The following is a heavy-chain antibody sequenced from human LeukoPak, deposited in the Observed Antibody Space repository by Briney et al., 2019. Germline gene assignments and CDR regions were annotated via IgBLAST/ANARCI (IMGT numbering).Heavy chain of an antibody. CDR2: TYYRSKRYN. Sequence: SQTLSLTCAISGDSVSSNSDAWNWIRQSPSRGLEWLGRTYYRSKRYNDYAVSVKSRITINPDTSQNQFSLQLNSVTPEDTAVYYCARCWGWVLWFGELSNPGAFDIWGQGTMVTVSS. CDR1: GDSVSSNSDA. CDR3: ARCWGWVLWFGELSNPGAFDI. V-gene: IGHV6-1*01. D-gene: IGHD3-10*01. J-gene: IGHJ3*02.